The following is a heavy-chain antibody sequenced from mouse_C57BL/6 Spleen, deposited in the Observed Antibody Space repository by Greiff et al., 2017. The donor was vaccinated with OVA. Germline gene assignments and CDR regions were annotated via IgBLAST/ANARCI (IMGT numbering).Heavy chain of an antibody. CDR1: GYTFTSYW. D-gene: IGHD1-1*01. V-gene: IGHV1-52*01. J-gene: IGHJ2*01. Sequence: VQLQQPGAELVRPGSSVKLSCKASGYTFTSYWMHWVKQRPIQGLEWIGNIDPSDSETHYNQKFKDKATVTVDKSSSTAYMQLSMLTSEDSAVYYCARKGLYDCSSHFDYWGQGTTLTVSS. CDR3: ARKGLYDCSSHFDY. CDR2: IDPSDSET.